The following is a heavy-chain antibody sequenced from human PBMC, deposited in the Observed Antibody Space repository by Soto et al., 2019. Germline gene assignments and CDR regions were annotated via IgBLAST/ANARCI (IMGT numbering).Heavy chain of an antibody. V-gene: IGHV4-34*01. J-gene: IGHJ4*02. CDR1: GGSFSGYY. D-gene: IGHD3-9*01. CDR2: VNHSGST. CDR3: VRGRSIQLRYPPDC. Sequence: QVQLQQWGAGLMKPSETLSLTCAVYGGSFSGYYSSWIRQPPGKGLEWMGEVNHSGSTNNNPSNKSSVTISVDTSKNRFALKLSFVTAADTAEYYGVRGRSIQLRYPPDCWCRGTLVTDSS.